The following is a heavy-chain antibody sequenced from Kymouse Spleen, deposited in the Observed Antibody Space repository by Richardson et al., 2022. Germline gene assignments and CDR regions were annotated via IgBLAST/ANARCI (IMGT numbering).Heavy chain of an antibody. CDR2: ISSSSSYI. V-gene: IGHV3-21*03. Sequence: EVQLVESGGGLVKPGGSLRLSCAASGFTFSSYSMNWVRQAPGKGLEWVSSISSSSSYIYYADSVKGRFTISRDNAKNSLYLQMNSLRAEDTAVYYCARDQGTTGTTDYYYGMDVWGQGTTVTVSS. D-gene: IGHD1-1*01. J-gene: IGHJ6*02. CDR3: ARDQGTTGTTDYYYGMDV. CDR1: GFTFSSYS.